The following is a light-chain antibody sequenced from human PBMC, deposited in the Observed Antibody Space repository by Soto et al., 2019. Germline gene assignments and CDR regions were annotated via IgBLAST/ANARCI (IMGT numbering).Light chain of an antibody. V-gene: IGLV2-14*01. CDR3: SSYTSSSKV. J-gene: IGLJ1*01. CDR2: DVS. Sequence: QSALTQPASVSGSPGQSITISCTGTSSDVGGYNYVSWYQQHPGKAPKLMIYDVSNRPSGVSNRFSGSKSGNTASLTISGLQAEDKADYYCSSYTSSSKVFGTGTKLTVL. CDR1: SSDVGGYNY.